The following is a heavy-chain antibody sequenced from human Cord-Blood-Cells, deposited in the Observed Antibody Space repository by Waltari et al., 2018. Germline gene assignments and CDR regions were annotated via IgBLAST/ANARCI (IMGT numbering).Heavy chain of an antibody. V-gene: IGHV1-69*01. CDR1: GDTFSSYA. D-gene: IGHD6-13*01. Sequence: QVQLVQSGAEVKKPGSSVKVSCKASGDTFSSYAISWVRQAPGQGLEWMGGIIPIFGTANYAQKFQGRVTITADESTSTAYMELSSLRSEDTAVYYCAREEGSSGMYYFDYWGQGTLVTVSS. J-gene: IGHJ4*02. CDR2: IIPIFGTA. CDR3: AREEGSSGMYYFDY.